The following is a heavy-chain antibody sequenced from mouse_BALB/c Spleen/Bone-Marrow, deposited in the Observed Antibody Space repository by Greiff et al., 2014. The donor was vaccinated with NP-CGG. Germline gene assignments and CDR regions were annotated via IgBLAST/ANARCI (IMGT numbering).Heavy chain of an antibody. J-gene: IGHJ2*01. CDR2: IHPNSGNT. D-gene: IGHD1-1*01. V-gene: IGHV1S130*01. CDR1: GYTFTSSW. CDR3: ANYYGSSSY. Sequence: QVQLKDSGSVLVRPGASVKLSCKASGYTFTSSWMHWAKQRPGQGLEWIGEIHPNSGNTNYNEKFKGKATLTVDTSSSTAYVDLSSPTSEDSAVYYCANYYGSSSYWGQGTTLTVSS.